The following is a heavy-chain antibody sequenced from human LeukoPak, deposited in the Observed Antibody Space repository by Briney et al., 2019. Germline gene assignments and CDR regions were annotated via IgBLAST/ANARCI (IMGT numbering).Heavy chain of an antibody. V-gene: IGHV3-48*02. Sequence: GGSLRLSCAASGFTFSSYSMNWVRQAPGMGLELVSYISSSTSTIYYADSVKGRFTISRDNANNLLYLEMNSLRDEDTAMYYCARDHDWAFDHWGQGTLVTVSS. D-gene: IGHD3-9*01. CDR2: ISSSTSTI. CDR3: ARDHDWAFDH. CDR1: GFTFSSYS. J-gene: IGHJ4*02.